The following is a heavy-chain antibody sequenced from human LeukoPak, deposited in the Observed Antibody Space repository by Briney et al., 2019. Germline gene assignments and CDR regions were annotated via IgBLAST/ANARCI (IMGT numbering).Heavy chain of an antibody. V-gene: IGHV1-8*03. Sequence: GASVKVSCKASGYTFTSYDINWVRQATGQGLEWMGWMNPNSGNTGYAQKFQGRVTITRNTSISTAYMELSRLTSDDTAVYYCASHPGLVGSSSLDYWGQGTLVTVSS. CDR2: MNPNSGNT. D-gene: IGHD6-6*01. CDR1: GYTFTSYD. CDR3: ASHPGLVGSSSLDY. J-gene: IGHJ4*02.